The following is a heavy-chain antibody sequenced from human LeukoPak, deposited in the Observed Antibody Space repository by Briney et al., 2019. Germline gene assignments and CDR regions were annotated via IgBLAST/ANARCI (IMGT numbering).Heavy chain of an antibody. CDR3: ARMTTVIDAFDI. D-gene: IGHD4-17*01. CDR1: GGSISGYY. Sequence: SETLSLTCTVSGGSISGYYWSWFRQPPGKGLEWIGSIYYSGSTNYHPSLKSRVTISVDTSKNQFSLKLSSVTAADTAVYYCARMTTVIDAFDIWGQGTMVTVSS. V-gene: IGHV4-59*08. CDR2: IYYSGST. J-gene: IGHJ3*02.